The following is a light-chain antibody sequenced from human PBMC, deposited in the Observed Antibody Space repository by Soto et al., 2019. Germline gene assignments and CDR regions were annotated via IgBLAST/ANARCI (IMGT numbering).Light chain of an antibody. CDR1: QSASSSY. J-gene: IGKJ1*01. Sequence: EIVLTQSPGTLSLSPWERATLSCRASQSASSSYLAWYQQKPGQAPRLLIFGASTRATGIPDRFSGSGSGTDFTLSISRLEPEDFAMYFCQQYVSSPQTFGQGTKVDIK. CDR3: QQYVSSPQT. V-gene: IGKV3-20*01. CDR2: GAS.